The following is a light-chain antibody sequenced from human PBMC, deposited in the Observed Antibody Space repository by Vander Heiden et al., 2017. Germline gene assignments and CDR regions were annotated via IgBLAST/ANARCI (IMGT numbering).Light chain of an antibody. CDR1: TGTVTNSFY. V-gene: IGLV7-43*01. J-gene: IGLJ3*02. Sequence: QTVVTQDPSLTVSPGGTVPLTCASNTGTVTNSFYPNWFQQKPGQAPRPMIYSTSDRHSWTPARFSGSLLGGKAALTLSGVQPEDEADYYCLLYFAGVGVFGGGTKLTVL. CDR2: STS. CDR3: LLYFAGVGV.